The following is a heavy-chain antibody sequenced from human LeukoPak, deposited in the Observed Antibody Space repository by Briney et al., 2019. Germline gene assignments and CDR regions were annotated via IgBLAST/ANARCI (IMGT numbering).Heavy chain of an antibody. CDR1: GFTFSSYA. CDR2: ISYDGSNK. D-gene: IGHD3-10*01. Sequence: TGGSLRLPCAASGFTFSSYAMHWVRQAPGKGLEWVAVISYDGSNKYYADSVKGRFTISRDNSKNTLYLQMNSLRAEDTAVYYCARTGTGNYFDYWGQGTLVTVSS. V-gene: IGHV3-30-3*01. CDR3: ARTGTGNYFDY. J-gene: IGHJ4*02.